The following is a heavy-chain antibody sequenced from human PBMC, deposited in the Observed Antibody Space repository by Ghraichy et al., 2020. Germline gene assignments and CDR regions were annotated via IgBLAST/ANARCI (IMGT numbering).Heavy chain of an antibody. CDR3: ATVRNDDFWSGLDY. V-gene: IGHV3-21*01. Sequence: ETLSLTCAASGFTFSSYSMNWVRQAPGKGLEWVSSISSSSSYIYYADSVKGRFTISRDNAKNSLYLQMDSLRAEDTAVYYCATVRNDDFWSGLDYWGQGTLVTVSS. J-gene: IGHJ4*02. CDR2: ISSSSSYI. CDR1: GFTFSSYS. D-gene: IGHD3-3*01.